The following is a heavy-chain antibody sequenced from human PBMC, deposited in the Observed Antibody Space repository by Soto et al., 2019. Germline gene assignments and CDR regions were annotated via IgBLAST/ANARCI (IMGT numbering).Heavy chain of an antibody. D-gene: IGHD5-12*01. J-gene: IGHJ5*02. V-gene: IGHV1-18*01. CDR2: ISTYSGDT. CDR1: GYTFFTYD. CDR3: ARHHGPTTAENWFDP. Sequence: QVQLVQSGVEVKTPGASVKVSCQASGYTFFTYDISWVRQAPGQGLEWMGWISTYSGDTKYSQKFQGRVTMTTDTSTTTAYLELRSLRSDDTAVYYCARHHGPTTAENWFDPWCQGTLVTVSS.